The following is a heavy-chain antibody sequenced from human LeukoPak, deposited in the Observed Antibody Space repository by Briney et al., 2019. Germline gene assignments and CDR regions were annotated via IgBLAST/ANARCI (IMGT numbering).Heavy chain of an antibody. J-gene: IGHJ4*02. CDR2: IYTTGIT. Sequence: SESLSLTCTVSGVSISSGSDYCSWIRRPPAKGVEWIGRIYTTGITNYIPSLKPRVTISADPTTNQFSLKLSSVTAADTAVYYCARKQWVEYYFDAWSQGTLVTVSS. V-gene: IGHV4-61*02. CDR1: GVSISSGSDY. D-gene: IGHD6-19*01. CDR3: ARKQWVEYYFDA.